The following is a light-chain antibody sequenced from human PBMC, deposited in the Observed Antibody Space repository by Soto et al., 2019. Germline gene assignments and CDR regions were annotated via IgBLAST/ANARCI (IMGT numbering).Light chain of an antibody. V-gene: IGLV2-14*01. CDR1: SSDVGGYNY. CDR2: DVS. Sequence: QSALTQPASVSGSPGQSITISCTGTSSDVGGYNYVSWYQQHPGKAPKLMIYDVSNRPSGVSNRFSGSKSGNTASLTICGLQAEDEADYYCSSYTSSSSWVFGGGTKLTGL. J-gene: IGLJ3*02. CDR3: SSYTSSSSWV.